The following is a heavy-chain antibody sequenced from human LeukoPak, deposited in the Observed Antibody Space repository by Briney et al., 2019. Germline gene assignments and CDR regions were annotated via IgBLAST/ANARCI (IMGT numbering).Heavy chain of an antibody. CDR3: AKGVGCSGGTCYSGHGMDV. CDR2: LSGSGANT. J-gene: IGHJ6*02. Sequence: GGSLRLSCAASGFTFTRYWMSWVRQAPGKGLEWVSALSGSGANTYYADSVKGRFTISRDNSKNTLYLQVNSLRAEDTAVYYCAKGVGCSGGTCYSGHGMDVWGQGTTVTVSS. V-gene: IGHV3-23*01. CDR1: GFTFTRYW. D-gene: IGHD2-15*01.